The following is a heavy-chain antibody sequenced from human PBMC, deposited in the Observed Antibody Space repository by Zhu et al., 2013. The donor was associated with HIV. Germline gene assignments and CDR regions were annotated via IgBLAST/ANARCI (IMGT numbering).Heavy chain of an antibody. CDR1: GGSISSGDYY. D-gene: IGHD2-2*02. Sequence: QVQLQESGPGLVKPSQTLSLTCTVSGGSISSGDYYWSWIRQPPGKGLEWIGYIYYSGSTYYNPSLKSRVTISVDTSKNQFSLKLSSVTAADTAVYYCARVAPYCSSTSCHTLYPRFDYWGQGTLVTVSS. V-gene: IGHV4-30-4*01. J-gene: IGHJ4*02. CDR3: ARVAPYCSSTSCHTLYPRFDY. CDR2: IYYSGST.